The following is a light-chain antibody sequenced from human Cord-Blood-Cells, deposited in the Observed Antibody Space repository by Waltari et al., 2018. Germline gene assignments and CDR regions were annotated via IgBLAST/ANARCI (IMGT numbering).Light chain of an antibody. CDR1: QSISSY. Sequence: DIQMTQSPSSLSASVGDRVNLTCRASQSISSYLNWYQQKPGKAPKLLIYAASSLQSGVPSRFSGSGSGTDFTLTISSLQPEDFATYYCQQSYSTPLTFGGGTKVEIK. CDR2: AAS. CDR3: QQSYSTPLT. V-gene: IGKV1-39*01. J-gene: IGKJ4*01.